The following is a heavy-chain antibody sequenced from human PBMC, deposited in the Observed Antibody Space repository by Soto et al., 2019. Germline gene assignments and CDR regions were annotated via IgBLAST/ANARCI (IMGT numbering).Heavy chain of an antibody. CDR2: IIPILGIA. CDR1: GGTFSSYT. J-gene: IGHJ4*02. Sequence: QVQLVQSGAEVKKPGSSVKVSCKASGGTFSSYTISWVRQAPGQGLEWMGRIIPILGIANYAQKFQGRVTITADKSTSTAYMELSSLRSEDTAVYYCVLRIAAAGGVDYWGQGTLVTVSS. V-gene: IGHV1-69*02. D-gene: IGHD6-13*01. CDR3: VLRIAAAGGVDY.